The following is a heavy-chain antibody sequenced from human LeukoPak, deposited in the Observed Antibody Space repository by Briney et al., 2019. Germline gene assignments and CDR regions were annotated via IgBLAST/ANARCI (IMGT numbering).Heavy chain of an antibody. CDR1: GFTFSSYS. Sequence: GGSLRLSCAASGFTFSSYSMNWVRQAPGKGLEWVSSISSSSSYIYYADSVKGRFTISRDNAKNSLYLQMNSLRAEDTAVYYCAREYVTAWTFDTWGQGTMVTVSS. V-gene: IGHV3-21*01. D-gene: IGHD2-21*02. J-gene: IGHJ3*02. CDR3: AREYVTAWTFDT. CDR2: ISSSSSYI.